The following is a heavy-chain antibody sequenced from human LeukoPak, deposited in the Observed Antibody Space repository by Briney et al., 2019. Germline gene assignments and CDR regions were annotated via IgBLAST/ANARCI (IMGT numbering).Heavy chain of an antibody. V-gene: IGHV1-69*06. D-gene: IGHD3-22*01. Sequence: ASVKVSCKASGGTFSSYAISWVRQAPGQGLEWMGGIIPIFGTANYAQKFQGRATITADKSTSTAYMELSSLRSEDTAVYYCASMYYYDSSGYQRLDYWGQGTLVTVSS. CDR2: IIPIFGTA. J-gene: IGHJ4*02. CDR3: ASMYYYDSSGYQRLDY. CDR1: GGTFSSYA.